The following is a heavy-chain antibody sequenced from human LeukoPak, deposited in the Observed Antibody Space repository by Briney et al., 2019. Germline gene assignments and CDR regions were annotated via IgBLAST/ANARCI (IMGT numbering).Heavy chain of an antibody. J-gene: IGHJ4*02. D-gene: IGHD4-11*01. CDR2: IYTRGST. Sequence: SETLSLTCTVSGGSINNYYWSWIRQPAGKGLEWIGRIYTRGSTNYNPSLKSRVTMSVDTSKNQFSLKLSSVTAADTAVYYCARDAALSTAIDYWGQGTLVTVSS. V-gene: IGHV4-4*07. CDR1: GGSINNYY. CDR3: ARDAALSTAIDY.